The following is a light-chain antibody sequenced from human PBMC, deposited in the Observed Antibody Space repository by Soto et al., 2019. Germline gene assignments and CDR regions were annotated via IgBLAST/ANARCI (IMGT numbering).Light chain of an antibody. CDR1: QSVSSY. CDR2: DAS. Sequence: EIVLTQSPATLSLSPGERATISRRASQSVSSYLAWYPPKPGKAPSLLIYDASNRATGIPARFSGSGSGTDFTLTITSLEPEDFAVYYCQQRSKWPTFGQGTKVDI. V-gene: IGKV3-11*01. CDR3: QQRSKWPT. J-gene: IGKJ1*01.